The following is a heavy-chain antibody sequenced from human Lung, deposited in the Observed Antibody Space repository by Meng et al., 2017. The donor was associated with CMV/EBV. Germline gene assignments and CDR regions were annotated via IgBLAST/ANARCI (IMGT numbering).Heavy chain of an antibody. Sequence: GEXXKISRKSSGYSIATFWIGWVRQMPGKDLGGSGMLYCGDSKTIYSPFFQGQVTISADKSIRTAYLQWSSLQASDTAMYYCARHYDSSWYGYWGQGTLVTVSS. D-gene: IGHD6-13*01. CDR3: ARHYDSSWYGY. V-gene: IGHV5-51*01. CDR2: LYCGDSKT. CDR1: GYSIATFW. J-gene: IGHJ4*02.